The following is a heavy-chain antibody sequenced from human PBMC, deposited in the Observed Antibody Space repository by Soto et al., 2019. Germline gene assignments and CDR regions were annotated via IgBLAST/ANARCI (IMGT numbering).Heavy chain of an antibody. D-gene: IGHD4-17*01. CDR2: VYRSGTT. CDR3: ASESTVTDAFDI. Sequence: PSETLSLTCTVSGGSISTYYWTWIRQSPGKGPEWIGYVYRSGTTNYNPSLKSRVTISVDTSKNQFSLKLSSVTAADTAVYYCASESTVTDAFDIWGQGTMVTVSS. J-gene: IGHJ3*02. V-gene: IGHV4-59*01. CDR1: GGSISTYY.